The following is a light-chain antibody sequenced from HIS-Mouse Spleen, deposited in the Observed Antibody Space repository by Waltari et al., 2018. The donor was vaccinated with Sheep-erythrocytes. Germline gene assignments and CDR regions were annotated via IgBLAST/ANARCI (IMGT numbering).Light chain of an antibody. CDR3: QAWDSSIVV. CDR2: QDN. Sequence: SYELTQPPSVSVSPGQTASITCSGDKLGEKYSCWSQQEPGQSPVLVIYQDNKRPSGIPERFSSSNSGNTATLTLSGTQAMDEADYYCQAWDSSIVVFGGGTKLTVL. J-gene: IGLJ2*01. CDR1: KLGEKY. V-gene: IGLV3-1*01.